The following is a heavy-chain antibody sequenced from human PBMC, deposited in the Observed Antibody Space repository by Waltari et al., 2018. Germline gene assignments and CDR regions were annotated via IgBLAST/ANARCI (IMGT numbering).Heavy chain of an antibody. D-gene: IGHD3-22*01. CDR2: ISGSGGST. CDR1: GFTFSSYA. Sequence: EVQLVESGGGLVQPGGSLRLSCAASGFTFSSYAMSWVRQAPGKGLEWVSAISGSGGSTYYADSVKGRFTISRDNSKNTLYLQMNSLRAEDTAVYYCEMYYYDSSGYQNYYYYYGMDVWGQGTTVTVSS. J-gene: IGHJ6*02. CDR3: EMYYYDSSGYQNYYYYYGMDV. V-gene: IGHV3-23*04.